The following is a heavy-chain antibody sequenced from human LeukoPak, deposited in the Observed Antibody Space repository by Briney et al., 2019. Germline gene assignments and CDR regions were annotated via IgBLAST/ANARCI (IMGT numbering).Heavy chain of an antibody. CDR1: GFSFTGYG. Sequence: PGGSLRLSCAASGFSFTGYGMNWVRQAPGKGLEWISYIGSSGSAGNNNYYAVSVKGRFTISRDNAKDSLFLQMNSLRDADTAVYYCARAPTPYFTYYMDVWGKGTTVTVSS. CDR2: IGSSGSAGNNN. V-gene: IGHV3-48*02. J-gene: IGHJ6*03. D-gene: IGHD2-21*01. CDR3: ARAPTPYFTYYMDV.